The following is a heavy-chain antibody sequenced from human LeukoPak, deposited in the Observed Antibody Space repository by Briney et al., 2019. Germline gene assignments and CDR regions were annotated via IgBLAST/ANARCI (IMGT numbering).Heavy chain of an antibody. V-gene: IGHV3-53*01. Sequence: TGGSLRLSCAASGFTVSSDFMSWVRQAPGKGLEWVSVIDSGGTAYYADSVKGRFTISRDSSTNTLSLQMNSLRAEDTAVYYCVTSRGTSRGQGTLVTVSS. CDR2: IDSGGTA. CDR1: GFTVSSDF. D-gene: IGHD3-16*01. CDR3: VTSRGTS. J-gene: IGHJ4*02.